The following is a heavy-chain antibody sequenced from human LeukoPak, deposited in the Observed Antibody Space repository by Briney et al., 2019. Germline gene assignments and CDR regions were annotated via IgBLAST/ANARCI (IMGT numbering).Heavy chain of an antibody. CDR1: SAPISRFF. J-gene: IGHJ4*02. D-gene: IGHD6-19*01. CDR2: IYNGVPT. Sequence: SETLSLTCTTSSAPISRFFWSWVRQPPGKGLEWIGNIYNGVPTFFNPSLKSRVSISVDTSKGQFSLQLASVTAADTAVYYCVQSTGWPGFDYWGQGILVTVSS. V-gene: IGHV4-4*09. CDR3: VQSTGWPGFDY.